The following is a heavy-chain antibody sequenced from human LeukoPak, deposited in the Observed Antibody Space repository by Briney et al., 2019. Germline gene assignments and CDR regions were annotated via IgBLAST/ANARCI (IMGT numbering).Heavy chain of an antibody. CDR1: GGSISSSSYY. Sequence: SQTLSLTCTVSGGSISSSSYYWGWIRQPPGKGLEWIGSIYYSGSTYYNPSLKSRVTISVDTSKNQFSLKLSSVTAADTAVYYCASWVGQYDFWSGYYPDAFDIWGQGTMVTVSS. J-gene: IGHJ3*02. D-gene: IGHD3-3*01. CDR2: IYYSGST. CDR3: ASWVGQYDFWSGYYPDAFDI. V-gene: IGHV4-39*01.